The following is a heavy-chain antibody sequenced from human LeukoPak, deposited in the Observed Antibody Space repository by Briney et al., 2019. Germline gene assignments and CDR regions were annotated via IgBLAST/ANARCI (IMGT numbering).Heavy chain of an antibody. Sequence: SVKVSCKASGGTFSSYAISWVRQAPGQGLEWMGGIIPIFGTANYAQKFQGRVTITTDESTSTAYMELSSLKSEDTAVYYCARESSVVVVTTIGGDNWFDPWGQGTLVIVSS. D-gene: IGHD2-15*01. CDR2: IIPIFGTA. CDR3: ARESSVVVVTTIGGDNWFDP. J-gene: IGHJ5*02. CDR1: GGTFSSYA. V-gene: IGHV1-69*05.